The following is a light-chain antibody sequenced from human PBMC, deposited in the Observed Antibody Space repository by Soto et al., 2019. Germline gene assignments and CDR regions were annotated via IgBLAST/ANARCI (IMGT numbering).Light chain of an antibody. Sequence: DIVMTQSPDSLSVSLGERATINCKSSQSVLYSSNNRNYLAWYQQKPGQPPKLLIYWASTRESGVPDRFSGSGSGTDFTLAISSLQAEDLAVYYCQQHFTSPITFGPGTKVEIK. V-gene: IGKV4-1*01. J-gene: IGKJ3*01. CDR2: WAS. CDR3: QQHFTSPIT. CDR1: QSVLYSSNNRNY.